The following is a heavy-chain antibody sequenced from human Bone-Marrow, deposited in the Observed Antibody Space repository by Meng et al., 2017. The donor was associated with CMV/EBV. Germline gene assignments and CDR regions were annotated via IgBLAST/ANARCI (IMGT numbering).Heavy chain of an antibody. V-gene: IGHV4-39*07. CDR2: IYYSGST. CDR3: ARGDDFWSGYLSSLALDY. D-gene: IGHD3-3*01. Sequence: SETLSLTCTVSGGSISSSSYYWGWIRQPPGKGLEWIGSIYYSGSTNYNPSLKSRVTISVDTSKNQFSLKLSSVTAADTAVYYCARGDDFWSGYLSSLALDYWGQGTLVTVSS. J-gene: IGHJ4*02. CDR1: GGSISSSSYY.